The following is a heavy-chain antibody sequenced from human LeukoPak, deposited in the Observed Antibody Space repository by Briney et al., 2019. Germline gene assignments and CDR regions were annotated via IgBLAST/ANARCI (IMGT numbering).Heavy chain of an antibody. CDR1: GASINIRYHY. J-gene: IGHJ4*02. CDR2: IYYSGST. V-gene: IGHV4-39*07. CDR3: AGQTGTTGDYFDY. D-gene: IGHD1-1*01. Sequence: SETLSLTCTVSGASINIRYHYWGWIRQSPGKGLEWIGSIYYSGSTYYNPSLKSRVTISVDTSKNQFSLKLSSVTAADTAVYYCAGQTGTTGDYFDYWGQGTLVTVSS.